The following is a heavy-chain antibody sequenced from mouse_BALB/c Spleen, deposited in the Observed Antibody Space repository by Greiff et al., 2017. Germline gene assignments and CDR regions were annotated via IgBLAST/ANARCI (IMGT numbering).Heavy chain of an antibody. V-gene: IGHV5-17*02. Sequence: EVKLQESGGGLVQPGGSRKLSCAASGFTFSSFGMHWVRQAPEKGLEWVAYISSGSSTIYYADTVKGRFTISRDNPKNTLFLQMTSLRSEDTAMYYCARGYDYPNYYAMDYWGQGTSVTVSS. CDR2: ISSGSSTI. CDR3: ARGYDYPNYYAMDY. D-gene: IGHD2-4*01. CDR1: GFTFSSFG. J-gene: IGHJ4*01.